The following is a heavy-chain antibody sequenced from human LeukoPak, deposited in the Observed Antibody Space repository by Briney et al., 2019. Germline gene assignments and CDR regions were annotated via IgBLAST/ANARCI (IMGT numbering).Heavy chain of an antibody. J-gene: IGHJ4*02. Sequence: SETLSLTCGVSGGSISGTNWWSWVRQPPGQGLEWIGEISLAGQTNYNPSLNGRVTISVDTSKNLFSLKLSSVTAADTAVYYCARGSNTGLAYWGQGTLVTVSS. V-gene: IGHV4-4*02. D-gene: IGHD2-8*02. CDR1: GGSISGTNW. CDR2: ISLAGQT. CDR3: ARGSNTGLAY.